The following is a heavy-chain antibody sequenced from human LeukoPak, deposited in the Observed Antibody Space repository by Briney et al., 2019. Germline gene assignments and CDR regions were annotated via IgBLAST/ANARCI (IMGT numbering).Heavy chain of an antibody. V-gene: IGHV1-2*06. Sequence: ASVKVSCKASGYTFTGYYMHWVRQAPGQGLEWMGRINPNSGGTNYAQKFQGRVTMTRDTSISTAYMELSRLRSDDTAVYYCARDETIFGVVTSFDYWGQGTLVTVSS. CDR2: INPNSGGT. D-gene: IGHD3-3*01. J-gene: IGHJ4*02. CDR1: GYTFTGYY. CDR3: ARDETIFGVVTSFDY.